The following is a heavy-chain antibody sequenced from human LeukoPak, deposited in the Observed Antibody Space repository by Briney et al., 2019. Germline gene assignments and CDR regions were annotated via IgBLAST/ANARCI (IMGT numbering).Heavy chain of an antibody. CDR2: IYTSGST. CDR3: ARGRVVGATPVDY. D-gene: IGHD1-26*01. V-gene: IGHV4-61*02. J-gene: IGHJ4*02. Sequence: SETLSLTCTVSGGSISSGSYYWSWIRQPAGKGLEWIGRIYTSGSTNYNPSLKSRVTISVDTSKNQFSLKLSSVTAADTAVYYCARGRVVGATPVDYWGQGTLVTVSS. CDR1: GGSISSGSYY.